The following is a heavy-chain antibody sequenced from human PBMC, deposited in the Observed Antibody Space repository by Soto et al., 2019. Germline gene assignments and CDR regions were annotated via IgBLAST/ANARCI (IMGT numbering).Heavy chain of an antibody. V-gene: IGHV4-39*01. CDR1: GGSISSGDYY. CDR3: ARRIMTTRFVGAFDI. J-gene: IGHJ3*02. Sequence: SETLSLTCTVSGGSISSGDYYWSWIRQPPGKGLEWIGSIYYSGSTYYNPSLKSRVTISVDTSKNQFSLKLSSVTAADTAVYYCARRIMTTRFVGAFDIWGQGTMVTVS. CDR2: IYYSGST. D-gene: IGHD3-16*01.